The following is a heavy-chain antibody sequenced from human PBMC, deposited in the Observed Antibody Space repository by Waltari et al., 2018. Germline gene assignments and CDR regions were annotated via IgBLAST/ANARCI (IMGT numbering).Heavy chain of an antibody. V-gene: IGHV3-23*01. CDR3: GTCEGAGYHVDYFDY. J-gene: IGHJ4*02. CDR1: GFTFSSHA. CDR2: ITGSGSRT. D-gene: IGHD3-9*01. Sequence: EVLFLESGGGLVQPGGSLRLSCAASGFTFSSHAMSWVRQTPGKGLEWVSGITGSGSRTYYADSVKGRFIISRDNSKNTLFLQMNSLRAEDTAVYYCGTCEGAGYHVDYFDYWGQGTLVTVSS.